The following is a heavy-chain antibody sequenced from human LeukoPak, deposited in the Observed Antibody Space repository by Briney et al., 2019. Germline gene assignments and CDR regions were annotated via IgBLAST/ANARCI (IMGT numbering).Heavy chain of an antibody. D-gene: IGHD2-2*01. CDR2: IYHSGST. CDR3: ARVTRDIVVVPAAPYYFDY. Sequence: PSETLSLTCAVSGGSISSGDYSWSWIRQPPGKGLEWIGYIYHSGSTYYNPSLKSRVTISVDRSKNQFSLKLSSVTAADTAVYYCARVTRDIVVVPAAPYYFDYWGQGTLVTVSS. J-gene: IGHJ4*02. CDR1: GGSISSGDYS. V-gene: IGHV4-30-2*01.